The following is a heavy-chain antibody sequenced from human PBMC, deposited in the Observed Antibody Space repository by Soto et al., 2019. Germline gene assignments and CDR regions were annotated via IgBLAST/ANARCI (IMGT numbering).Heavy chain of an antibody. J-gene: IGHJ3*02. V-gene: IGHV3-74*03. CDR3: VRDRRLRGHPFDI. CDR2: ISFDGTAT. D-gene: IGHD2-21*02. CDR1: GFSFSSSW. Sequence: EVQLVESGGGLVQPGGSLRLSCAASGFSFSSSWMHWVRQAPGMGLVWVSRISFDGTATTSADAVKGRFIISRDNAKNTLFLQMHHLGAADTAIYYCVRDRRLRGHPFDIWGQGTFVSVSS.